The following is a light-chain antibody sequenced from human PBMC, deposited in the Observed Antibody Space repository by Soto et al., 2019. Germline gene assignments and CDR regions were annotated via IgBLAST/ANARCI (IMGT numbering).Light chain of an antibody. CDR3: QQYNSYST. CDR1: QSISSW. CDR2: DAS. Sequence: DIQMTQSPSTLSASVRDRVTITCRASQSISSWLAWYQQKAGKAPKLLIYDASSLESGVPSRFSGSGSGTEFTLTISSLQPDDFATYYCQQYNSYSTFGQGTKVEIK. V-gene: IGKV1-5*01. J-gene: IGKJ1*01.